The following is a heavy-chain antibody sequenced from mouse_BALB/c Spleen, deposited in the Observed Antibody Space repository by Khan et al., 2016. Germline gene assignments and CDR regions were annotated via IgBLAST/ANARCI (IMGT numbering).Heavy chain of an antibody. J-gene: IGHJ4*01. Sequence: EVELVESGGGLVKPGGSLKLSCAASGFTFSSYVMSWVRQTPEKRLEWVASISTGGDIYYPDSVKGRFTISRANARNILDRQMASLRSEDTAMYYCARSDYDRGYYYSIDYWGQGTSVTVSS. V-gene: IGHV5-6-5*01. D-gene: IGHD2-13*01. CDR1: GFTFSSYV. CDR3: ARSDYDRGYYYSIDY. CDR2: ISTGGDI.